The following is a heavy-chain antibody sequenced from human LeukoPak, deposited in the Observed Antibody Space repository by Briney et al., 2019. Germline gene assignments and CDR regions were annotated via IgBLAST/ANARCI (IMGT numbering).Heavy chain of an antibody. D-gene: IGHD3-16*02. CDR1: GYTLTELS. CDR3: ATFGHDYVWGSYRNYYFDY. CDR2: FDPEDGET. V-gene: IGHV1-24*01. Sequence: ASVKVSCKVSGYTLTELSMHWVRQAPGKGLEWMGGFDPEDGETIYAQKFQGRVTMTEDPSTDTAYMELSSLRSEDTAVYYCATFGHDYVWGSYRNYYFDYWGQGTLVTVSS. J-gene: IGHJ4*02.